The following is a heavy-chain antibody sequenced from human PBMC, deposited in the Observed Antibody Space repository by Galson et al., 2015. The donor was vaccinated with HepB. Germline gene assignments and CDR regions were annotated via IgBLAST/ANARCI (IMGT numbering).Heavy chain of an antibody. D-gene: IGHD3-16*01. CDR1: GDSVSSNIAA. CDR3: ARGGKGGFQY. V-gene: IGHV6-1*01. J-gene: IGHJ1*01. Sequence: CAISGDSVSSNIAAWNWIRQSPSRGLEWLGRTYYRSKWFNDYAVSVKSRITVNPDTSNNQFSLQLNFVTPEDTAVYYCARGGKGGFQYWGQGTLVTVSS. CDR2: TYYRSKWFN.